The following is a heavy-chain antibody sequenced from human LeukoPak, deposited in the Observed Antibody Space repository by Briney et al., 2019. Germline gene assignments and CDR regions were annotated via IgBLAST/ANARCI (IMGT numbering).Heavy chain of an antibody. Sequence: GGSLRLSCAASGFSFSDYYMNWIRQAPGKGLEWVGHIKTDGSETYYLDSLRGRFSISRDNTNNALYLQMNSLRVEDTAVYYCVKNNGWFHLAQWGQGTLVTVSS. V-gene: IGHV3-7*03. CDR1: GFSFSDYY. J-gene: IGHJ4*02. CDR3: VKNNGWFHLAQ. CDR2: IKTDGSET. D-gene: IGHD6-19*01.